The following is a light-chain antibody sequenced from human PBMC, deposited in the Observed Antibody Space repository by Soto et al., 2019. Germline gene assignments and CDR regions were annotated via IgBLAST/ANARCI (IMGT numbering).Light chain of an antibody. J-gene: IGKJ2*01. CDR2: RAS. Sequence: EIVMTQSPATLSVSPGGSATLSCRASQHVSSNFAWYRQIPGQAPTLLIYRASTRATGIPARFSGSGSGTEFTLTISSLQSEDFAVYYCQQYNNWPYTFGQGTKLEIK. CDR1: QHVSSN. CDR3: QQYNNWPYT. V-gene: IGKV3-15*01.